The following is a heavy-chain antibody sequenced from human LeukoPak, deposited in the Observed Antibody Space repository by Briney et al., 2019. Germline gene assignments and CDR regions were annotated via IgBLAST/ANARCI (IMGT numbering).Heavy chain of an antibody. V-gene: IGHV4-38-2*02. CDR2: IYHSGST. J-gene: IGHJ3*02. Sequence: SETLSLTCTVSGYSISSGYYWGWIRQPPGKGLEWIGSIYHSGSTYYNPSLKSRVTISVDTSKNQFSLKLSSVTAADTAVYYCARGTDRGDAFDIWGQGTMVTVSS. CDR1: GYSISSGYY. CDR3: ARGTDRGDAFDI. D-gene: IGHD3-22*01.